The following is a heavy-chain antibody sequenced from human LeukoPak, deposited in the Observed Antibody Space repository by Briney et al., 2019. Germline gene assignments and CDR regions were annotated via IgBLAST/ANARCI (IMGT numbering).Heavy chain of an antibody. Sequence: GGSLRLSCAASGFTFSSYAMSWVRQAPGKGLEWVSAISGSGGSTYYADSVKGRFTISRDNSKNTLYLQMNSLRAEDTAVYYCARDLAPLVVVITTLDYWGQGTLVTVSS. D-gene: IGHD3-22*01. J-gene: IGHJ4*02. CDR1: GFTFSSYA. CDR2: ISGSGGST. V-gene: IGHV3-23*01. CDR3: ARDLAPLVVVITTLDY.